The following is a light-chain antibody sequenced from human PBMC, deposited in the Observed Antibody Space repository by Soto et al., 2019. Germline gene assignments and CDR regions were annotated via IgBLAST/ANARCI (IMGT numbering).Light chain of an antibody. V-gene: IGLV2-11*01. CDR3: CSFAGSYSYV. CDR2: DVT. Sequence: QSPLTHHRSVSAAPGQSVTISCTGTSSDVGRYDYVSWYQQHPGKAPKLIVYDVTERPSGVPDRFSGSKSGNTASLTISGLQAEDEADYSCCSFAGSYSYVFGTGTKVTVL. J-gene: IGLJ1*01. CDR1: SSDVGRYDY.